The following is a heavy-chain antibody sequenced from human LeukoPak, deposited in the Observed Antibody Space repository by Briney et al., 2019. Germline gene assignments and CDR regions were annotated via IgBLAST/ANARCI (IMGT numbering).Heavy chain of an antibody. J-gene: IGHJ4*02. D-gene: IGHD3-10*01. Sequence: GGSLRLSCAASGFTFSSYSMNWVRQAPGKGLEWVSYISSSSSTIYYADSVKGRFTISRDNAKNSLYLQMNSLRAEDTAVYYCAGAEFGELWPLDYWGQGTLVTVSS. V-gene: IGHV3-48*01. CDR3: AGAEFGELWPLDY. CDR1: GFTFSSYS. CDR2: ISSSSSTI.